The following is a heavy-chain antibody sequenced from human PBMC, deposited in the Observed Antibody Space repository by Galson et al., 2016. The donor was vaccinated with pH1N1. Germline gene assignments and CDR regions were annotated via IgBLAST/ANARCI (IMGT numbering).Heavy chain of an antibody. Sequence: SVKVSCKASGGTFTLYGITWVRQAPGQGLEWMGRIIPIVGLTKYAEKFQGRVTITADVSTGTAYMELSSLRSEDTAVYYCAGDPSTALYNHDYMDVWGKGTTVTVSS. V-gene: IGHV1-69*04. CDR3: AGDPSTALYNHDYMDV. CDR1: GGTFTLYG. CDR2: IIPIVGLT. J-gene: IGHJ6*03.